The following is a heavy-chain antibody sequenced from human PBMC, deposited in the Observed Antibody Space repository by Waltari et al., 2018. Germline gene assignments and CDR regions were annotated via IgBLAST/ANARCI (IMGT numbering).Heavy chain of an antibody. Sequence: QVQLVQSGAEVKKPGASVKVSCPASGYTFTNYFIHWVRQAPGQGLEWMGIINPTDGSTTYRQKFQDRVTMTRDTSTSTFYMELSSLRSDDTAVYYCARDHDVGSGTYSHNWFDPWGQGTLVTVSS. CDR2: INPTDGST. CDR1: GYTFTNYF. J-gene: IGHJ5*02. D-gene: IGHD3-10*01. CDR3: ARDHDVGSGTYSHNWFDP. V-gene: IGHV1-46*01.